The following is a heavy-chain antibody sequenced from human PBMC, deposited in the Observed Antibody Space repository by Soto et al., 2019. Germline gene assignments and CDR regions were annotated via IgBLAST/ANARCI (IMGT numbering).Heavy chain of an antibody. CDR1: GYTFTGYY. CDR3: AREQRGAGYYYGMDV. V-gene: IGHV1-2*04. CDR2: INPNSGGT. D-gene: IGHD1-1*01. J-gene: IGHJ6*02. Sequence: ASVKVSCKASGYTFTGYYMHWVRQAPGQGLEWLGWINPNSGGTNYAQKFQGWVTMTRDTSISTAYMELGRLRSDDTAVYYCAREQRGAGYYYGMDVWGQGTTVTVSS.